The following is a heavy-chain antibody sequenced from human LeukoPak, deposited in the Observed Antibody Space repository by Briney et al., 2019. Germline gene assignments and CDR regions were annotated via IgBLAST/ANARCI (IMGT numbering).Heavy chain of an antibody. CDR3: ARTNCGGDCYSAIDY. V-gene: IGHV5-51*01. CDR2: IFPGDSDT. D-gene: IGHD2-21*02. J-gene: IGHJ4*02. Sequence: GESLKISCKGSGYSFTSYWIAWVRQMPGKGLEWMGIIFPGDSDTRYSPSFQGQVTISADKSISTAYLQWSSLKAPDTAIYYCARTNCGGDCYSAIDYWGQGTLVTVSS. CDR1: GYSFTSYW.